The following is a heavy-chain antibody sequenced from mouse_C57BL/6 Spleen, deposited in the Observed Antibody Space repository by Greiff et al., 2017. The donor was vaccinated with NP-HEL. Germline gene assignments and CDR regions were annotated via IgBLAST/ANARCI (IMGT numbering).Heavy chain of an antibody. V-gene: IGHV1-81*01. D-gene: IGHD1-1*01. CDR2: IYPRSGNT. Sequence: VQRVESGAELARPGASVKLSCKASGYTFTSYGISWVKQRTGQGLEWIGEIYPRSGNTYYNEKFKGKATLTADKSSSTAYMELRSLTSEDSAVYFCARQYYGSSPFDYWGQGTTLTVSS. J-gene: IGHJ2*01. CDR1: GYTFTSYG. CDR3: ARQYYGSSPFDY.